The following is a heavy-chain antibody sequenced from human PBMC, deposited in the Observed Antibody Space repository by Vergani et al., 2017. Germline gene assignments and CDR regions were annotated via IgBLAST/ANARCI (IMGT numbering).Heavy chain of an antibody. CDR1: GFTFSSYE. CDR3: ARVGQLWGPAGFDY. Sequence: EVQLVESGGGLVQPGGSLRLSCAASGFTFSSYEMNWVRQAPGKGLEWVSYISSSGSTIYYADSVKGRFTISRDNAKNSLYLQMNSRRAEDTAVYYCARVGQLWGPAGFDYWGQGTLVTVSS. J-gene: IGHJ4*02. V-gene: IGHV3-48*03. CDR2: ISSSGSTI. D-gene: IGHD5-18*01.